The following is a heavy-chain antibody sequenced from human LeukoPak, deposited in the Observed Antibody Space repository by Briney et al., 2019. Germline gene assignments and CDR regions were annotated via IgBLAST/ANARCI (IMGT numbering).Heavy chain of an antibody. V-gene: IGHV4-59*12. CDR1: SRFISIYY. Sequence: SETLSLTCTVSSRFISIYYGRCVRHPHEKGREWIGYIYYRGSTKYNPSLKSRVAMSVDRSKNQISLKLSSVTAADTAVYYCAREIGDYYDSSGYRTYYFDYWGQGTLVTVSS. D-gene: IGHD3-22*01. CDR3: AREIGDYYDSSGYRTYYFDY. J-gene: IGHJ4*02. CDR2: IYYRGST.